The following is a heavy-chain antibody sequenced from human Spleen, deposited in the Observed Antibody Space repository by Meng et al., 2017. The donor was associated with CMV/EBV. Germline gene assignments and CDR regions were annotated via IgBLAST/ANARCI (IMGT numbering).Heavy chain of an antibody. V-gene: IGHV3-74*01. CDR3: ARERSSSWYFNPLKWFDP. D-gene: IGHD6-13*01. CDR2: INSDGNSI. Sequence: SCAASGFTFSSYWMHWVRQAPGKGLVWVSRINSDGNSISYADSVKGRFTISRDNAKNTLYLQMNSLRAEDTAVYYCARERSSSWYFNPLKWFDPWGQGTLVTVSS. J-gene: IGHJ5*02. CDR1: GFTFSSYW.